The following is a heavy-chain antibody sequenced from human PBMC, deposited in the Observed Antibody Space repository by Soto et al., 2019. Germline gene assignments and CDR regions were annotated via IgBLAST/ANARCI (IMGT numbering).Heavy chain of an antibody. CDR2: IKQDGSEK. V-gene: IGHV3-7*05. CDR1: GFTFSSYW. D-gene: IGHD5-12*01. J-gene: IGHJ4*02. CDR3: ARDPGYSGYDSFSDY. Sequence: PGGSLRLSCAASGFTFSSYWMSWVRQAPGKGLEWVANIKQDGSEKYYVDSVKGRFTISRDNAKNSLYLQMNSLRAEDTAVYYCARDPGYSGYDSFSDYWGQGTLVTVSS.